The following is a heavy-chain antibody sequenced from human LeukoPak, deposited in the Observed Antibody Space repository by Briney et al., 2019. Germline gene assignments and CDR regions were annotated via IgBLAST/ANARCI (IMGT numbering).Heavy chain of an antibody. V-gene: IGHV3-74*01. CDR1: GFTFSSYW. Sequence: PGGSLRLSCAASGFTFSSYWMHWVRQAPGKGLVWVSRINSEGSSTSYADSVKGRFTISRDNAKDTLYLQMNSLRAEDTAVYYCARGGRYSYASFDYWGQGTLVTVSS. D-gene: IGHD5-18*01. J-gene: IGHJ4*02. CDR3: ARGGRYSYASFDY. CDR2: INSEGSST.